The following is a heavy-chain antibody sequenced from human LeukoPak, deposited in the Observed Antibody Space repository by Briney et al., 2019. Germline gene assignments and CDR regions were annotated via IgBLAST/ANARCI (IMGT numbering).Heavy chain of an antibody. CDR3: ARHYYDRADDAFDI. CDR1: GYTFTGYY. V-gene: IGHV1-2*02. Sequence: ASVKVSCKASGYTFTGYYMHWVRQAPGQGLEWMGWINPNSGGTNYAQKFQGRVTMTRDTSISTAYMELSRLRSDDTAVYYCARHYYDRADDAFDIWGQGTMVTVSS. CDR2: INPNSGGT. J-gene: IGHJ3*02. D-gene: IGHD3-22*01.